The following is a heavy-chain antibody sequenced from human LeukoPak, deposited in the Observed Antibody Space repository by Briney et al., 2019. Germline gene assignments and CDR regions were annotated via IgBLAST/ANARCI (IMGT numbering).Heavy chain of an antibody. CDR2: ISYDETRK. J-gene: IGHJ4*02. D-gene: IGHD2/OR15-2a*01. CDR1: GFAFRNYG. Sequence: GGSLRLSCIASGFAFRNYGMHWVRQAPGKGLEWVAVISYDETRKYYVDSVKGRFTISRDNSKNTLYPQMNSLRAEDTAVYYCAKDLNLWSPIIGAQGYWGQGTLVTVSS. CDR3: AKDLNLWSPIIGAQGY. V-gene: IGHV3-30*18.